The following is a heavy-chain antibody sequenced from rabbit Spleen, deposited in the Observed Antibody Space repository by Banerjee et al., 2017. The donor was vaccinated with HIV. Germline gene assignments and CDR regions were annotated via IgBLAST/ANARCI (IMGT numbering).Heavy chain of an antibody. Sequence: QEQLEESGGRLVQPGGSLTLSCKGSGFTISSYWMNWVRQAQGKGLEWIGIIYAIIDTTYYASWAKGRFTISKTSSTTVTLQMTSLTVADTATYFCARDGYSRGWGIILYYFNLWGPGTLVTVS. V-gene: IGHV1S45*01. CDR3: ARDGYSRGWGIILYYFNL. J-gene: IGHJ4*01. CDR1: GFTISSYW. D-gene: IGHD4-1*01. CDR2: IYAIIDTT.